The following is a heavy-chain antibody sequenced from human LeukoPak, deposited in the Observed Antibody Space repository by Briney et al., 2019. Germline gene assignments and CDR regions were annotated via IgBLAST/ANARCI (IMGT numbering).Heavy chain of an antibody. V-gene: IGHV3-7*01. CDR3: ARDERPVGY. Sequence: GGSLRLSCAASGFTFSSYWMSWVRQAPGKGLEWLANINQDGGEKYYVDSVKGRFTISRDNAKNSVYLQMNSLRVEDTAVYYCARDERPVGYWGQGTLVTVSS. CDR2: INQDGGEK. J-gene: IGHJ4*02. D-gene: IGHD1-1*01. CDR1: GFTFSSYW.